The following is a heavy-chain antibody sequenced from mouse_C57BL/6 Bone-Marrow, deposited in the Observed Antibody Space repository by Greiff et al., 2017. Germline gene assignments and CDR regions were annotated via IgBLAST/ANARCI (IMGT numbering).Heavy chain of an antibody. CDR2: IDPSDSET. D-gene: IGHD1-1*01. V-gene: IGHV1-52*01. CDR1: GYTFTSYW. CDR3: ARSLRHYYGSPYYYAMDY. Sequence: QVQLQQPGAELVRPGSSVKLSCKASGYTFTSYWMHWVKQRPIQGLEWIGNIDPSDSETHYNQKFKDKATLTVDKSSSTAYMQLSSLTSEDSAVYYCARSLRHYYGSPYYYAMDYWGQGTSVTVSS. J-gene: IGHJ4*01.